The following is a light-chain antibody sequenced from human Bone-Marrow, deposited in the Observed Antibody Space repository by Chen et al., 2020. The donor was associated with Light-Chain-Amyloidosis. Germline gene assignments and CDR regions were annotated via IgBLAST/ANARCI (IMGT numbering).Light chain of an antibody. V-gene: IGKV1-12*02. CDR1: QGIGSW. CDR3: QQTMAFPWT. Sequence: QMTQSPSSLSASVGDRVTITCRASQGIGSWLAWYQQKPGKAPKALMYAASSLESGDPSRFSGSGSGTDFTLIISGLQPEDFATYFCQQTMAFPWTFGQGTKVEI. J-gene: IGKJ1*01. CDR2: AAS.